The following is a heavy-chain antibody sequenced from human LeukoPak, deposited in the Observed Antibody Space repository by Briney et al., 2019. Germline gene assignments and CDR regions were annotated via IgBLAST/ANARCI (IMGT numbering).Heavy chain of an antibody. D-gene: IGHD6-13*01. CDR3: ARDHEQQLVWDY. V-gene: IGHV3-30*03. Sequence: PGGSLRLSCAASGFTFSSYGMHWVRQAPGKGLEWVAVISYDGSNKYYADSVKGRFTISRDNSKNTLYLQMNSLRAEDTAVYYCARDHEQQLVWDYWGQGTLVTVSS. CDR1: GFTFSSYG. J-gene: IGHJ4*02. CDR2: ISYDGSNK.